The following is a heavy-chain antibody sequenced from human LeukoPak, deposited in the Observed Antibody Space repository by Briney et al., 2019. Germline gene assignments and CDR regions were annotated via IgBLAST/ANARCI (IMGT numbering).Heavy chain of an antibody. CDR3: ARAPPNAPEIAAAGTWFDP. Sequence: PSETLSLTCTVSGGSISSSSYYWGWIRQPPGKGLEWIGSIYYSGSTYYNPSLKSRVTISVDTSKNQFSLKLSSVTAADTAVYYCARAPPNAPEIAAAGTWFDPWGQGTLVTVSS. J-gene: IGHJ5*02. CDR1: GGSISSSSYY. D-gene: IGHD6-13*01. V-gene: IGHV4-39*07. CDR2: IYYSGST.